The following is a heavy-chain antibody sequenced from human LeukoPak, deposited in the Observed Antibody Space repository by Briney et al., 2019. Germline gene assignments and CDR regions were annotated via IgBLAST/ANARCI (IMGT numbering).Heavy chain of an antibody. Sequence: ASVEVSCKASGYTFTSYGISWVRQAPGQGLEWMGWISAYNGNTNYAQKLQGRVTMTTDTSTSTAYMELRSLRSDDTAVYYCARFYCSSTSCRGHAFDIWGQGTMVTVSS. CDR2: ISAYNGNT. CDR3: ARFYCSSTSCRGHAFDI. J-gene: IGHJ3*02. D-gene: IGHD2-2*01. V-gene: IGHV1-18*01. CDR1: GYTFTSYG.